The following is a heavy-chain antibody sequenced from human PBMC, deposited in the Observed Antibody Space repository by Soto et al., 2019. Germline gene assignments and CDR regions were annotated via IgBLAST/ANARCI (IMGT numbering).Heavy chain of an antibody. Sequence: ASVKVSCKASGYTFTGYYMHWVRQAPGQGLEWMGWINPNSGGTNYAQKFQGRVTMTRDTSISTAYMELSRLRSDDTAVYYCARELGNAVTDYHYGMDVWGQGTTVTVSS. CDR2: INPNSGGT. J-gene: IGHJ6*02. CDR3: ARELGNAVTDYHYGMDV. CDR1: GYTFTGYY. V-gene: IGHV1-2*02. D-gene: IGHD4-4*01.